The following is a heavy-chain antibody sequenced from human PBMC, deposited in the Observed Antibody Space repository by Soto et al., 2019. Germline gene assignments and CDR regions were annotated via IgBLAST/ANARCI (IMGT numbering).Heavy chain of an antibody. V-gene: IGHV1-69*06. Sequence: SVNVSCKSPRGTFSSNAFSGARWLSGQGLEWMVGIIPIFGSANYAQKFEGRVTITADRSTSTAYMELSSLRSDDTAVHYCARHTIDASRHPYYYDMDVWGQAITVTTSS. CDR1: RGTFSSNA. CDR2: IIPIFGSA. D-gene: IGHD2-15*01. CDR3: ARHTIDASRHPYYYDMDV. J-gene: IGHJ6*02.